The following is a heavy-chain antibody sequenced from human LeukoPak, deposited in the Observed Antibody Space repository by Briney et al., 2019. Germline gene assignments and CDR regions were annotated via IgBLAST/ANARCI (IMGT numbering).Heavy chain of an antibody. CDR2: IYYSERT. V-gene: IGHV4-39*01. CDR1: GGSISSSSYY. Sequence: PSETLSLTCTVSGGSISSSSYYWGWIRQPPGKGLEWIGSIYYSERTYYNPPLKSRVTISVDPSQNQFSLELRSLTTADTAVDYCARPATVHVFDIGGQGTMVTVSS. J-gene: IGHJ3*02. CDR3: ARPATVHVFDI. D-gene: IGHD4-11*01.